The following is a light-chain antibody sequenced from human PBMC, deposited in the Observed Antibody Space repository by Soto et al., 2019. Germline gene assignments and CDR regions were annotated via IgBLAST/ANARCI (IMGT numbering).Light chain of an antibody. Sequence: EIVLTQSPATLSLFPGERATLSGGASQSVSSSYLAWYQQKPGLAPRLLIYDASSRATGIPDRFSGSGSGTDFTLTISRLEPEDFAVDYCQHRSNRITFGQGTRVEIK. CDR3: QHRSNRIT. J-gene: IGKJ5*01. V-gene: IGKV3D-20*02. CDR1: QSVSSSY. CDR2: DAS.